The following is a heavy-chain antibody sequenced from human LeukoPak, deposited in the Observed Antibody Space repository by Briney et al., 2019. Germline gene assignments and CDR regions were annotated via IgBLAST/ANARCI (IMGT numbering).Heavy chain of an antibody. D-gene: IGHD6-19*01. CDR2: ISGNGDGT. CDR1: GFTFKNHG. Sequence: GGSLRLSCAASGFTFKNHGMSWVRQAPGKGLEWVSTISGNGDGTYYPDSVTGRFTMSRDNSKDTLFLQMNGLRAEDTAVYYCARDNKQWLVRYYYYMDVWGKGTTVTISS. V-gene: IGHV3-23*01. J-gene: IGHJ6*03. CDR3: ARDNKQWLVRYYYYMDV.